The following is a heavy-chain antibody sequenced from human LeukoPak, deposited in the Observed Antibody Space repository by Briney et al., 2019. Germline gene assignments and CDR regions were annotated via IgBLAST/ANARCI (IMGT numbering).Heavy chain of an antibody. J-gene: IGHJ4*02. D-gene: IGHD3-10*01. Sequence: ASVKVSRKTSGYAFSTSGITWVRQAPGQGLEWMGWISTNNRHTAYGQKFQGRLIMTIDTSTTTAYIELRSLTYDDTAMYYCARGLGTTAFAEYDFWGQGTLVTV. V-gene: IGHV1-18*01. CDR3: ARGLGTTAFAEYDF. CDR1: GYAFSTSG. CDR2: ISTNNRHT.